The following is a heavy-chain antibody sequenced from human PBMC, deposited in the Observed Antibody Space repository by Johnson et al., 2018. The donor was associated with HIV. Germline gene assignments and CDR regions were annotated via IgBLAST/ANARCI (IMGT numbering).Heavy chain of an antibody. CDR3: AKDQGHYYDSSGYYYVGAFDI. CDR1: GFTFSSYG. J-gene: IGHJ3*02. CDR2: IRYDGSNK. V-gene: IGHV3-30*02. D-gene: IGHD3-22*01. Sequence: QVQLVESGGGVVQPGGSLRLSCAASGFTFSSYGMHWVRQAPGKGLEWVAFIRYDGSNKYYADSVKGRFTISRDNSKNTLYLQMNSLRAEDTAVYYFAKDQGHYYDSSGYYYVGAFDIWGQGTMVTVSS.